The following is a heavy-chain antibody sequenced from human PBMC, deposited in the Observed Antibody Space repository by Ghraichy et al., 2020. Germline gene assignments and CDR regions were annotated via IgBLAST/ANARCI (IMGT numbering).Heavy chain of an antibody. J-gene: IGHJ4*02. V-gene: IGHV3-23*01. CDR1: GFTFTNYA. D-gene: IGHD3-9*01. Sequence: GESLNISCAASGFTFTNYALSWVRQAPGKGLEWVSTISGSGTTTYYADSVKGRFTISRDNSKNTLLLQMNSLSADDTAIYYCAKALTRAPFDYWGQGTLVTVSS. CDR3: AKALTRAPFDY. CDR2: ISGSGTTT.